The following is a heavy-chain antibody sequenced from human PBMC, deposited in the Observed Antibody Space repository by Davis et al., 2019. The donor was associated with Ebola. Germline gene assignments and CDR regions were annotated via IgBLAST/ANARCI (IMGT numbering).Heavy chain of an antibody. D-gene: IGHD5-12*01. CDR3: ARDGSGYAEDY. Sequence: ASVKVSCKASGFILTNYAIHWVRQAPGQRLEWMGWVHGGNGNTKYSQRFQGRVTITTDTSASTVYLDLRSLRSDDTAVYYCARDGSGYAEDYWGQGTLVTVSS. CDR1: GFILTNYA. V-gene: IGHV1-3*01. J-gene: IGHJ4*02. CDR2: VHGGNGNT.